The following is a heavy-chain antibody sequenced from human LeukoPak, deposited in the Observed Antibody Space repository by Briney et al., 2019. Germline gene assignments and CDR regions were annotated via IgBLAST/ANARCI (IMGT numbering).Heavy chain of an antibody. CDR1: GFTFSSYA. D-gene: IGHD3-22*01. CDR2: ISYDGSNK. CDR3: AKSSYYDSSGYYREYYFDY. Sequence: GGSLRLSCAASGFTFSSYAMHWVRQAPGKGLEWVAVISYDGSNKYYADSVKGRFTISRDNSKNTLYLQMNSLRAEDTAVYYCAKSSYYDSSGYYREYYFDYWGQGTLVTVSS. J-gene: IGHJ4*02. V-gene: IGHV3-30-3*02.